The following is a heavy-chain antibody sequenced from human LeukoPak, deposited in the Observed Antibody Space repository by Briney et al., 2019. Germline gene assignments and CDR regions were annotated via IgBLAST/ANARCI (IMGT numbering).Heavy chain of an antibody. Sequence: SETLSLTCTVSGGSVSSISSYWGWIRQPPGKGLEWIATIYYSGSTYYNPSLKSRVTISVDTSKNHFSLKLTSVTAADTAVYYCARLRTVTADFDSWGQGTLVTVSS. CDR2: IYYSGST. J-gene: IGHJ4*02. CDR1: GGSVSSISSY. CDR3: ARLRTVTADFDS. V-gene: IGHV4-39*02. D-gene: IGHD2-21*02.